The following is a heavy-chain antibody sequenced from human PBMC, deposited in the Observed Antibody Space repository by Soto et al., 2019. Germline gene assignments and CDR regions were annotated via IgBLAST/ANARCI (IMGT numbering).Heavy chain of an antibody. Sequence: QVQLVQSGAEVKKPGSSVKVSCKASGGTFRSYAISWVRQAPGQGLEWMGGIIPIFDITNYAQKFQGRVTITADEPTSTAYMEPSSLGSDDTAVYYCARPDEGGYSSNHHYYYALDVWGQGTTVTV. J-gene: IGHJ6*02. CDR2: IIPIFDIT. V-gene: IGHV1-69*01. CDR3: ARPDEGGYSSNHHYYYALDV. CDR1: GGTFRSYA. D-gene: IGHD3-22*01.